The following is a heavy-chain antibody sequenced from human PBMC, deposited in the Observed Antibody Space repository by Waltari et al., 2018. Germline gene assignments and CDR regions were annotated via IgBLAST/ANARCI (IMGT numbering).Heavy chain of an antibody. CDR2: ISASRAAI. CDR1: GFPLGVFS. Sequence: EVQLVASGGGFVQPGWSLRLSCLGSGFPLGVFSMHWIRQAPGKGLEWVAYISASRAAIYYAESVKGRFTISRDNAKNSLFLQMTNLGVEDTAVYYCATEPAPGAGINYWGQGILVTVSS. J-gene: IGHJ4*02. D-gene: IGHD6-19*01. V-gene: IGHV3-48*01. CDR3: ATEPAPGAGINY.